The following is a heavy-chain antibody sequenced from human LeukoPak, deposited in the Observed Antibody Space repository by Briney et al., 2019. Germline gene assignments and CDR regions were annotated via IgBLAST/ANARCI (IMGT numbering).Heavy chain of an antibody. CDR1: GGSISSGDYY. Sequence: NPSETLSLTCTVSGGSISSGDYYWSWIRQPPGKGLEWIGYIYYSGSTYYNPSLKSRVTISVDTSKDQFSLKLSSVTAADTAVYYCARDSTGNQNGQIDSSGWYFDYWGQGTLVTVSS. CDR2: IYYSGST. J-gene: IGHJ4*02. V-gene: IGHV4-30-4*08. CDR3: ARDSTGNQNGQIDSSGWYFDY. D-gene: IGHD6-19*01.